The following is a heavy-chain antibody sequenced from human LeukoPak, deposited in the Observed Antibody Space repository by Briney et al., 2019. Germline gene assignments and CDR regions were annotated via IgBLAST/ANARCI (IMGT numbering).Heavy chain of an antibody. V-gene: IGHV4-59*08. CDR1: GGSISSYY. CDR2: IYYSGST. CDR3: ADYDFWSGYSDY. J-gene: IGHJ4*02. Sequence: PSETLSLTCTVSGGSISSYYWSWIRQPPGEGLEWIGYIYYSGSTNYNPSLKSRLTVSLDTSKNQFSLKLSSVTAADTAVYYCADYDFWSGYSDYWGQGTLVTVSS. D-gene: IGHD3-3*01.